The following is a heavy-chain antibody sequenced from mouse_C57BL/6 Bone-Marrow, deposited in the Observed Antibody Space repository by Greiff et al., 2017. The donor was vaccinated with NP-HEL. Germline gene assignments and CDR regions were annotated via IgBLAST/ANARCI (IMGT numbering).Heavy chain of an antibody. Sequence: EVQRVESGGGLVKPGGSLKLSCAASGFTFSSYGMSWVRQTPDKRLEWVATISSGGSYTYYPDSVKGRFTISRDNAKNTLYLQMSSLKSEDTAMYYCARPPDYWGQGTTLTVSS. CDR1: GFTFSSYG. V-gene: IGHV5-6*01. CDR2: ISSGGSYT. CDR3: ARPPDY. J-gene: IGHJ2*01.